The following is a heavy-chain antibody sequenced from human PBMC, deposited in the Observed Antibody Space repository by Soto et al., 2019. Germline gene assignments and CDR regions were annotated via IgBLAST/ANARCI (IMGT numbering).Heavy chain of an antibody. CDR1: GGSINTAGYY. V-gene: IGHV4-31*03. D-gene: IGHD3-3*01. CDR2: IFYSGTT. Sequence: PSETLSLTCTVSGGSINTAGYYWNWVRHSPGKVLEWIGYIFYSGTTYYNPSLESRLTMSLDKSKNHFSLRLSSVTAADTAYYYCERSSYDLSSATGGHWFDPWGHGTLGTVS. CDR3: ERSSYDLSSATGGHWFDP. J-gene: IGHJ5*02.